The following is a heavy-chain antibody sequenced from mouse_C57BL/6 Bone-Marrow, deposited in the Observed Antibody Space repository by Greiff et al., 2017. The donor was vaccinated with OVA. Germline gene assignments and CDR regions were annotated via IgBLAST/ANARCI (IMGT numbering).Heavy chain of an antibody. Sequence: QVQLQQPGAELVMPGASVKLSCKASGYTFTSYWMHWVKQRPGQGLEWIGEIDPSDSYTNYNQKFKGKSTLTVDKSSSTAYMQLSSLTSDDSAVYYCARDGYYGRDWYFDVWRTGTTVTVSS. CDR1: GYTFTSYW. V-gene: IGHV1-69*01. D-gene: IGHD1-1*01. J-gene: IGHJ1*03. CDR2: IDPSDSYT. CDR3: ARDGYYGRDWYFDV.